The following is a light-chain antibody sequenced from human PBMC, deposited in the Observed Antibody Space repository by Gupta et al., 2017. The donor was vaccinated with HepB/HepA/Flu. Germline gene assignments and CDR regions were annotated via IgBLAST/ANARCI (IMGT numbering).Light chain of an antibody. CDR1: QNISTS. CDR2: DVS. CDR3: QQRSNWPRT. Sequence: EIVLTQSAATLALSPGERVTLSCRASQNISTSLAWYQHKPGQAPRLLIYDVSNRATGVPARFAGSGSGTDFTLAISSLEPEDFAVYYCQQRSNWPRTFGQGTKVEI. J-gene: IGKJ1*01. V-gene: IGKV3-11*01.